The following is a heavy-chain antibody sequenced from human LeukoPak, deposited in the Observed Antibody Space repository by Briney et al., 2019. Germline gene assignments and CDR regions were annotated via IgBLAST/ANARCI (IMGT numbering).Heavy chain of an antibody. J-gene: IGHJ4*02. Sequence: GGSLRLSCAASGFTFSSYGMHWVRQAPGKGLEWVAVIWYDGSNKYYADSVKGRFTISRDNSKNTLYLQINSPRAEDTAVYYCARAAYGDYDNFDYWGQGTLVTVSS. CDR1: GFTFSSYG. D-gene: IGHD4-17*01. V-gene: IGHV3-33*01. CDR2: IWYDGSNK. CDR3: ARAAYGDYDNFDY.